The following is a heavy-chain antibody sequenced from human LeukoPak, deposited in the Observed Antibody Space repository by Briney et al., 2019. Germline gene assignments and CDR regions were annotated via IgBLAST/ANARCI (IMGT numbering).Heavy chain of an antibody. CDR3: ARDHPIVVVTAGDAFDI. D-gene: IGHD2-21*02. Sequence: GASVKVSCKASGYTFTSYDINWVRQATGQGLEWMGWMNPNSGNTGYAQKFQGRVTMTRNTSISTAYMELSSLRSEDTAVYYCARDHPIVVVTAGDAFDIWGQGTMVTVSS. CDR1: GYTFTSYD. J-gene: IGHJ3*02. V-gene: IGHV1-8*01. CDR2: MNPNSGNT.